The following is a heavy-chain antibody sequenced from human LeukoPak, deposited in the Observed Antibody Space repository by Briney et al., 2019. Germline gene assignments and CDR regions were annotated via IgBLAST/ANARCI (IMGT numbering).Heavy chain of an antibody. CDR1: GFTFSSSW. V-gene: IGHV3-74*01. Sequence: GGSLRLSCAASGFTFSSSWLHWVRQAPGKGLVWVSRINERGSSTSYADSVKGRFTISRDNAKNTLYLQMNSLRADDTAVYYCVRESRTDYYGDFWGQGTLVTVSS. J-gene: IGHJ4*02. CDR3: VRESRTDYYGDF. D-gene: IGHD3-10*01. CDR2: INERGSST.